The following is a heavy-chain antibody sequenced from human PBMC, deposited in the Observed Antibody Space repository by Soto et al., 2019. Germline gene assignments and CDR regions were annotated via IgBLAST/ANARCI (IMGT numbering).Heavy chain of an antibody. CDR1: GYTLTELS. CDR3: AREGLYSSSWYGGSGY. V-gene: IGHV1-24*01. J-gene: IGHJ4*02. CDR2: FDPEDGET. Sequence: ASVKVSCKVSGYTLTELSMHWVRQAPGKGLEWMGGFDPEDGETIYAQKFQGRVTMTTDTSTSTAYMELRSLRSDDTAVYYCAREGLYSSSWYGGSGYWGQGTLVTVSS. D-gene: IGHD6-13*01.